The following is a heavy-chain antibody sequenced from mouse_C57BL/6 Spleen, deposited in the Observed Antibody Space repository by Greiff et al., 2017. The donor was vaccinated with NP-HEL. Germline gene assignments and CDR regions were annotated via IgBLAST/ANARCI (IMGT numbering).Heavy chain of an antibody. D-gene: IGHD1-1*01. Sequence: EVQLVESGGGLVQPGGSMKLSCVASGFTFSNYWMNWVRQSPETGLEWVAQIRLKSDNYATHYAESVKGRFTISIDDSKSSVYLQMNNLRAEDTGIYYCTADYYGSSYSGFAYWGQGTLVTVSA. J-gene: IGHJ3*01. V-gene: IGHV6-3*01. CDR3: TADYYGSSYSGFAY. CDR1: GFTFSNYW. CDR2: IRLKSDNYAT.